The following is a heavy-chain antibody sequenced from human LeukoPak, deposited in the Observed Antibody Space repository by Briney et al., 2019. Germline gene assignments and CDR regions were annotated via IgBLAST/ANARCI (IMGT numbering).Heavy chain of an antibody. CDR1: GLTFSSYG. J-gene: IGHJ4*02. CDR3: AKAAAAIFLYYFDY. Sequence: SGRSLRLSCAASGLTFSSYGMHWVRQAPGKGLEWEAVISYDGSNKYYADSVKGRFTISRDNSKNTLYLQMNSLRAEDTAVYYCAKAAAAIFLYYFDYWGQGTLVTVSS. V-gene: IGHV3-30*18. CDR2: ISYDGSNK. D-gene: IGHD6-13*01.